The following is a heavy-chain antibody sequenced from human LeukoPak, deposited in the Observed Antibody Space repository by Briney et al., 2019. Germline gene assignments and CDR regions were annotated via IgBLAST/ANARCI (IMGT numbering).Heavy chain of an antibody. J-gene: IGHJ4*02. V-gene: IGHV1-69*04. D-gene: IGHD1-26*01. Sequence: ASVKVSCKASGGTFSSYAISWVRQAPGQGLEWMGRIIPILGIANYAQKFQGRVTITADKSTSTAYMELRSLRSDDTAVYYCARGGATGETIDYWGQGTLVTVSS. CDR2: IIPILGIA. CDR3: ARGGATGETIDY. CDR1: GGTFSSYA.